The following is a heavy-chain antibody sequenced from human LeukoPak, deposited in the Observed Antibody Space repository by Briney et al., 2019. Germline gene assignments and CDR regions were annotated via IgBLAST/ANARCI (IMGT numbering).Heavy chain of an antibody. CDR2: ISAYNGNT. CDR1: GGTFSSYA. J-gene: IGHJ3*02. Sequence: ASVKVSCKASGGTFSSYAISWVRQAPGQGLEWMGWISAYNGNTNYAQKLQGRVTMTTDTSTSTAYMELRSLRSDDTAVYYCARGITMIVVEDAFDIWGQGTMVTVSS. V-gene: IGHV1-18*01. CDR3: ARGITMIVVEDAFDI. D-gene: IGHD3-22*01.